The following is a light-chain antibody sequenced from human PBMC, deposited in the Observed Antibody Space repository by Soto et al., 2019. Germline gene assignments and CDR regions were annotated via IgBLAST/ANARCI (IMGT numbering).Light chain of an antibody. CDR2: EVS. V-gene: IGLV2-14*01. J-gene: IGLJ1*01. CDR3: SSYTTSSTYV. Sequence: QSALTQPASVSGSPGQSITISCTGTNSDVGGYNYVSWYQQHPGKAPKLMISEVSNRPSGVSIRFSGSKSGNTASLTISGLQAEDEADYYCSSYTTSSTYVFGTGTKVTVL. CDR1: NSDVGGYNY.